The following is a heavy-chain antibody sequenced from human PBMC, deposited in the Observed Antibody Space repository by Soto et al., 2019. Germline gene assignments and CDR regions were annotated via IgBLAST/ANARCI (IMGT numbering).Heavy chain of an antibody. CDR1: GFTFSAYW. CDR3: ARGPRASSTGTGAH. D-gene: IGHD1-1*01. J-gene: IGHJ4*02. CDR2: ISDDGSTA. Sequence: GESLKISCAVSGFTFSAYWMHWVRQVPGKGLTWVSRISDDGSTATYADSVKGRFVISRDNAKNSLYLEMNTLRVDDSGLYYCARGPRASSTGTGAHWGRGTLVTVSS. V-gene: IGHV3-74*01.